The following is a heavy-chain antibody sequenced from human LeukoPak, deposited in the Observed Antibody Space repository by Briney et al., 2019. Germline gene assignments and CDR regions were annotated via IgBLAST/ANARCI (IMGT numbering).Heavy chain of an antibody. V-gene: IGHV3-48*03. CDR2: ISGSGSDI. CDR3: ARGHHYDMDV. CDR1: GFTFSSYE. Sequence: PGGSLRLSCAASGFTFSSYEMSWVRQAPGKGLEWVSHISGSGSDIHYAGSVRGRFTISRDNAQNSLYLQMDSLRAEDTAVYYCARGHHYDMDVWGQGTTVTVSS. J-gene: IGHJ6*02.